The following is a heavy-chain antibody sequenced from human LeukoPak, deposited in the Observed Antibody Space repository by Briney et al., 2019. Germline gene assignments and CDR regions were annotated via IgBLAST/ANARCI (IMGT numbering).Heavy chain of an antibody. CDR2: IYSGGTT. Sequence: GGSLRLSCAASGFTVSSNYLSWVRQAPGKGLEWVSVIYSGGTTYYAESVKGRFTIPRDNSKNMSYLQMNSLGAEDTAVYYCATGYYWGQGTLVTVSS. V-gene: IGHV3-66*01. CDR3: ATGYY. J-gene: IGHJ4*02. D-gene: IGHD1-14*01. CDR1: GFTVSSNY.